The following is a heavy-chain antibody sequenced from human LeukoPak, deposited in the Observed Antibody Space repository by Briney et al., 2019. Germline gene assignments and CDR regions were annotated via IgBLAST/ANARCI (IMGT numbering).Heavy chain of an antibody. CDR3: ARQVAARGWKRFDP. CDR1: GGSINSSSYY. J-gene: IGHJ5*02. CDR2: IYYSGST. Sequence: SETLSLTCTVSGGSINSSSYYWGWIRQPPGKGLEWIGSIYYSGSTYYNPSLKSRVTISVDTSKNQFSLKLSSVTAADTAVYYCARQVAARGWKRFDPWGQGTLVTVSS. D-gene: IGHD6-6*01. V-gene: IGHV4-39*01.